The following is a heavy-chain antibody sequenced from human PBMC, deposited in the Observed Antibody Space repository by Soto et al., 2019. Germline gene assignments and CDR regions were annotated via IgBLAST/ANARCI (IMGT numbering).Heavy chain of an antibody. CDR3: ARWGEWGLMVKQGYYYYGMDV. D-gene: IGHD2-8*01. Sequence: QVQLVQSGAEVKKPGSSVKVSCKASGGTFSSYAISWVRQAPGQGLEWMGGIIPIFGTANYAQKFQGRVTITADESTSTAYMELSSPRSEDTAVYYCARWGEWGLMVKQGYYYYGMDVWGQGTTVTVSS. J-gene: IGHJ6*02. CDR1: GGTFSSYA. CDR2: IIPIFGTA. V-gene: IGHV1-69*01.